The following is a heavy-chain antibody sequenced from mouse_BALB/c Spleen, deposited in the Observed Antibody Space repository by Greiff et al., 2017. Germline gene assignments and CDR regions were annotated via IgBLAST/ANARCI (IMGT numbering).Heavy chain of an antibody. Sequence: VKLQQSGPGLVAPSQSLSITCTVSGFSLTGYGVNWVRQPPGKGLEWLGMIWGDGSTDYNSALKSRLSISKDNSKSQVFLKMNSLQTDDTARYYCAREGYYGSSYYAMDYWGQGTSVTVSS. J-gene: IGHJ4*01. D-gene: IGHD1-1*01. V-gene: IGHV2-6-7*01. CDR1: GFSLTGYG. CDR2: IWGDGST. CDR3: AREGYYGSSYYAMDY.